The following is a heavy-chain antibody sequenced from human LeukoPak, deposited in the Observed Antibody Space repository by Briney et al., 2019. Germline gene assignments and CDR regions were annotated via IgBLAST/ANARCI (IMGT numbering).Heavy chain of an antibody. J-gene: IGHJ4*02. V-gene: IGHV3-9*01. CDR1: GFTFDDYA. CDR2: ISWNSGSI. Sequence: GGSLRLSCAASGFTFDDYAMHWVRQAPGKGLEWVSGISWNSGSIGYADSVKGRFTISRDNAKNSLYLLMNSLRAEDTAVYYCARDSVEWYIFDYWGQGTLVTVSS. CDR3: ARDSVEWYIFDY. D-gene: IGHD3-3*01.